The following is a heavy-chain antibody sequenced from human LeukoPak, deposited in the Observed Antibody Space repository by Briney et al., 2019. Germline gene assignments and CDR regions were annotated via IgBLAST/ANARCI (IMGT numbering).Heavy chain of an antibody. CDR3: ASFRTGYSYYFDY. V-gene: IGHV3-21*01. CDR1: GFTFSDYS. Sequence: GGSLRLSCAASGFTFSDYSMNWVRQTPGRGLEWVSSISPSGRSISYADSVKGRFTISRDNAQNSLYLQMSSLRAEDTAVYYCASFRTGYSYYFDYWGQGILVTVSS. D-gene: IGHD3/OR15-3a*01. CDR2: ISPSGRSI. J-gene: IGHJ4*02.